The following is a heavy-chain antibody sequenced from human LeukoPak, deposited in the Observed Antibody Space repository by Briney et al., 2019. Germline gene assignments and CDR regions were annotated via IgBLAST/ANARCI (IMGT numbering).Heavy chain of an antibody. J-gene: IGHJ2*01. V-gene: IGHV3-30-3*01. CDR3: ARDGYNEEDWYFDL. Sequence: PGGSLRLSCAASGFTFSSYDMHWVRQAPGKGLEWVAVISYDGNNKYYADSVKGRFTISRDNSKKTLYLQMNSLRAEGTAVYYCARDGYNEEDWYFDLWGRGILVTVSS. CDR2: ISYDGNNK. D-gene: IGHD5-24*01. CDR1: GFTFSSYD.